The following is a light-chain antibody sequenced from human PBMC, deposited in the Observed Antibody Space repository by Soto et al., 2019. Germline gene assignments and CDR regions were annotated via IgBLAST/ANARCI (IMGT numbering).Light chain of an antibody. CDR1: QSVSSNL. CDR2: GAS. V-gene: IGKV3-20*01. J-gene: IGKJ5*01. CDR3: QQYGSSPIT. Sequence: EIVLTQSPGTLSLSPGERATLSCRASQSVSSNLLAWYQQKPGQAPRLLIYGASSRATGIPDRFSGSGSGTDLTLTISRLEPEDFAVYYCQQYGSSPITFAQGTRLEIK.